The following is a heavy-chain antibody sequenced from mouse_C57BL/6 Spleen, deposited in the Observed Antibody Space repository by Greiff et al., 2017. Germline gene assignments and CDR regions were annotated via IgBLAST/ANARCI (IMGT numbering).Heavy chain of an antibody. D-gene: IGHD4-1*01. CDR1: GYTFTSYW. V-gene: IGHV1-52*01. J-gene: IGHJ2*01. Sequence: QVQLKQSGAELVRPGSSVKLSCKASGYTFTSYWMHWVKQRPIQGLEWIGNIDPSDSETHYNQKFKDKATLTVDKSSSTAYMQLSSLTSEDSAVYYCARGGRWVDDWGQGTTLTVSS. CDR3: ARGGRWVDD. CDR2: IDPSDSET.